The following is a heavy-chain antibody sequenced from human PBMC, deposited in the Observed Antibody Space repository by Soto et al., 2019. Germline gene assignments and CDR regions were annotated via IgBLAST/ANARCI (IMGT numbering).Heavy chain of an antibody. CDR3: ARGYCTATICDPWFDH. D-gene: IGHD2-8*02. CDR1: GYAFGSYW. V-gene: IGHV5-51*01. Sequence: PXESLKISCQGSGYAFGSYWIAWVRQMPGKGLEWMGIIYPGDSDTRYSPSFQGQVTISVDKSITTAYLQWSSLKASDTAMYYCARGYCTATICDPWFDHWGQGALVTVSS. J-gene: IGHJ5*02. CDR2: IYPGDSDT.